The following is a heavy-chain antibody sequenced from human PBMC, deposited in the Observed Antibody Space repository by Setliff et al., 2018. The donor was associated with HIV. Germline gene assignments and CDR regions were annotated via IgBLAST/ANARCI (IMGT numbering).Heavy chain of an antibody. Sequence: GGSLRLSCAASGFTFSSYDMHWVRQAPGKGLQWVALLWYDGNNKYYADSVKGRFTISRDNSKNTLYLQMNSLRAEDTALYSCARAPGEYQMLWTSYYYYYMDVWGKGTTVTVSS. D-gene: IGHD2-2*01. CDR2: LWYDGNNK. J-gene: IGHJ6*03. CDR1: GFTFSSYD. CDR3: ARAPGEYQMLWTSYYYYYMDV. V-gene: IGHV3-33*01.